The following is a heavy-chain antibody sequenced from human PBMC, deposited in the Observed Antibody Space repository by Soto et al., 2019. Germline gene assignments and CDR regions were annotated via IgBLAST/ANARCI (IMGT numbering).Heavy chain of an antibody. CDR1: GFTFSSYA. Sequence: PGRSLRLSCAASGFTFSSYAMSWVRQAPGKGLEWVSAISGSGGSTYYADSVKGRFTISRDNSKNTLYLQMNSLRAEDTAVYYCAKDRARLWFGERLNWFDPGGQGTLVTVSS. CDR3: AKDRARLWFGERLNWFDP. CDR2: ISGSGGST. V-gene: IGHV3-23*01. J-gene: IGHJ5*02. D-gene: IGHD3-10*01.